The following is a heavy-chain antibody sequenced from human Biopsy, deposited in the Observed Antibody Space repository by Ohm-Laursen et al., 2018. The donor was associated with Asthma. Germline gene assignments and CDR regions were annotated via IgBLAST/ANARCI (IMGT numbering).Heavy chain of an antibody. V-gene: IGHV3-21*01. CDR1: GFTFSHYN. D-gene: IGHD3-3*02. CDR2: ITDTSRYI. J-gene: IGHJ1*01. Sequence: SLRLSCAASGFTFSHYNMNWVRQAPGKGLEWVSSITDTSRYIKYADSVKGRFTISRDNSKNMVYLQMNSLRPEDTAVYYCARTFHFWSPYHAEHYQLWGQGTLVTVPS. CDR3: ARTFHFWSPYHAEHYQL.